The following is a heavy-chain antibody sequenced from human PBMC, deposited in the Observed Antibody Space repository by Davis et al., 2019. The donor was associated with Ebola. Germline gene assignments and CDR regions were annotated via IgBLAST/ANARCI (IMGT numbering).Heavy chain of an antibody. V-gene: IGHV3-23*01. CDR3: AKGDCSGGICYPDY. CDR1: GFIFSSYV. Sequence: GGSRRLSFAASGFIFSSYVLSWVRQAPGKGLEWVSALSGSGGNTYYADSVKGRFTISGDNSKNTLFLQMNSLRAEDTAVYYCAKGDCSGGICYPDYWGQGTLVAVSS. J-gene: IGHJ4*02. D-gene: IGHD2-15*01. CDR2: LSGSGGNT.